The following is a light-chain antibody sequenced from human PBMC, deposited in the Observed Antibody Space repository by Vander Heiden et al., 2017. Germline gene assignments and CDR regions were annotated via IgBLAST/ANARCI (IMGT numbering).Light chain of an antibody. J-gene: IGLJ1*01. CDR3: SSYTSSSTYV. V-gene: IGLV2-14*01. CDR1: SSDVGGYNY. Sequence: QSALTPPASVSGSPGQAITISCTGTSSDVGGYNYVSWYQQPPGNAPQLMIYDVSNRPSGVSNRFSGSKSGNTASLTISGLQAEDEADYYCSSYTSSSTYVFGTGTKVTVL. CDR2: DVS.